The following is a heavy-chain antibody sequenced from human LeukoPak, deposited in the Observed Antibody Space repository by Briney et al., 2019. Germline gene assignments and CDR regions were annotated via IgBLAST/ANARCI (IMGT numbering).Heavy chain of an antibody. CDR1: GFTFSSYG. Sequence: GRSLRLSCAASGFTFSSYGMHWVRQAPGKGLEWVSVIYSGGSTYYADSVKGRFTISRHNSKSTLYLQMNSLRAEDTAVYYCARARKGYYFDYWGQGTLVTVSS. J-gene: IGHJ4*02. V-gene: IGHV3-53*04. CDR3: ARARKGYYFDY. CDR2: IYSGGST.